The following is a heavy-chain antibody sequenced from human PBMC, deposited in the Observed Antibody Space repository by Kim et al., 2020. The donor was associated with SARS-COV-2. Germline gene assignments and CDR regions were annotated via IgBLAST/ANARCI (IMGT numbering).Heavy chain of an antibody. V-gene: IGHV1-18*01. CDR1: GYTFTSYG. D-gene: IGHD3-22*01. Sequence: ASVKVSCKASGYTFTSYGISWVRQAPGQGLEWMGWISAYNGNTNYAQKLQGRVTMTTDTSTSTAYMELRSLRSDDTAVYYCAISYYYEYAFDIWGQGTMLPVPS. CDR2: ISAYNGNT. J-gene: IGHJ3*02. CDR3: AISYYYEYAFDI.